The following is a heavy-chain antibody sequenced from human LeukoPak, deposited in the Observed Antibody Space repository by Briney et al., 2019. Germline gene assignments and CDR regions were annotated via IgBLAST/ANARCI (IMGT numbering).Heavy chain of an antibody. J-gene: IGHJ5*02. V-gene: IGHV3-53*01. Sequence: GGSLRLSCAASGFTVSSNYMSWVRQAPGKGLEWVSVIYSGGSTYYADSVKGRFTISRDNSKNTLYLQMNSLRAEDTAVYYCARSYGSGSSDYNWFDLWGQGTLVTVSS. CDR2: IYSGGST. D-gene: IGHD3-10*01. CDR1: GFTVSSNY. CDR3: ARSYGSGSSDYNWFDL.